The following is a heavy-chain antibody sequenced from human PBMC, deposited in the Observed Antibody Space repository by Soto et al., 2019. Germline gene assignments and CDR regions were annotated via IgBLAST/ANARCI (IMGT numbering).Heavy chain of an antibody. CDR3: ARDQSPSSGWPGMDV. Sequence: ASVKVSCKASGYTFADYYMHWVRQAPGQGLEWMGWINPNSGGTNYAQKFQGRVTMTRDTSISTAYMELNRLRSDDTAVYYCARDQSPSSGWPGMDVWGQGTTVTVSS. V-gene: IGHV1-2*02. CDR1: GYTFADYY. D-gene: IGHD6-19*01. J-gene: IGHJ6*02. CDR2: INPNSGGT.